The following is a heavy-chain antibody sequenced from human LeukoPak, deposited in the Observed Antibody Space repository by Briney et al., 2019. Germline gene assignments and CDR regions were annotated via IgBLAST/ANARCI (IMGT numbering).Heavy chain of an antibody. CDR3: AELGITMIGGV. J-gene: IGHJ6*04. D-gene: IGHD3-10*02. CDR2: ITSSSSYI. Sequence: GGSLRLSCAASGFTFSRFTMNWVRQAPGKGLEWVSSITSSSSYIYYADSVKGRFTISRDNAKNSLYLQMNSLRAEDTAVYYCAELGITMIGGVWGKGTTVTISS. V-gene: IGHV3-21*01. CDR1: GFTFSRFT.